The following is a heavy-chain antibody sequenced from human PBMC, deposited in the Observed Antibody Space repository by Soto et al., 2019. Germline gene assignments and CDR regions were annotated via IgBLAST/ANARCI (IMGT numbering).Heavy chain of an antibody. D-gene: IGHD1-1*01. J-gene: IGHJ5*02. CDR2: IYATGTT. CDR3: VRDGTKTLRDWFDP. CDR1: GASISGFY. V-gene: IGHV4-4*07. Sequence: SETLSLTCTVSGASISGFYWSWIRKSAGKGLEGIGRIYATGTTDYNTSLKSRVMMSVDTSKKQFSLKLRSVTAADTAVYYCVRDGTKTLRDWFDPWGQGIAVTVSS.